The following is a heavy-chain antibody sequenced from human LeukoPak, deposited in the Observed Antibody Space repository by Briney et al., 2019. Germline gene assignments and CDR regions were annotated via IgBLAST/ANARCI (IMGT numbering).Heavy chain of an antibody. D-gene: IGHD4-17*01. CDR3: ARSIRSQGWFDP. Sequence: SETLSLTCTVSGGSISSYYWSWIRQPPGEGLEWIGYIYYSGSTNYNPSLKSRVTISVDTSKNQFSLKLSSVTAADTAVYYCARSIRSQGWFDPWGQGTLVTVSS. V-gene: IGHV4-59*08. CDR2: IYYSGST. J-gene: IGHJ5*02. CDR1: GGSISSYY.